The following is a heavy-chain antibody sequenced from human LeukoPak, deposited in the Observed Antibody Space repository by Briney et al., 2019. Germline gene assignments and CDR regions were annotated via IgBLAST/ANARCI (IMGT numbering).Heavy chain of an antibody. CDR2: IIPIFGTA. D-gene: IGHD3-3*01. V-gene: IGHV1-69*13. J-gene: IGHJ1*01. CDR1: GGTFSSYA. CDR3: ARAWVGFEFFEWAPHFQH. Sequence: SVKVSCKASGGTFSSYAISWVRQAPGQGLEWMGGIIPIFGTANYAQKFQGRVTITADESTSTAYMELSSLRSEDTAVYYCARAWVGFEFFEWAPHFQHWGQGTLVTVSS.